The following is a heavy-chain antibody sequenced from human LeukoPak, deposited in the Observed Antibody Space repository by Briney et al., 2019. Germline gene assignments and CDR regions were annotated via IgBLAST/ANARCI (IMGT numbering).Heavy chain of an antibody. Sequence: ASVKVSCKASGYTFSRNGIRWVRQAPGQGLEWMGWIGAYNGNTKYVQKFQGRVTMTTDTSTSTAYMELRSLRSDDTAVYYCAKDHDFDFDYWGQGTLVTVSS. D-gene: IGHD3-3*01. CDR3: AKDHDFDFDY. J-gene: IGHJ4*02. CDR1: GYTFSRNG. CDR2: IGAYNGNT. V-gene: IGHV1-18*01.